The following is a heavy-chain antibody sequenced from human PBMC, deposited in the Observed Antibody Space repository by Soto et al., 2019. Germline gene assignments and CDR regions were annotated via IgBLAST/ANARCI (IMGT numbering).Heavy chain of an antibody. CDR2: IYYSGST. Sequence: TSETLSLTCTVSGGSVSSGSYYWSWIRQPPGKGLEWIGYIYYSGSTNYNPSLKSRVTISVDTSKNQFSLKLSSVTAADTAVYYCARGLVVVVAATPNYYYGMDVWGQGTTVTSP. J-gene: IGHJ6*02. V-gene: IGHV4-61*01. CDR1: GGSVSSGSYY. D-gene: IGHD2-15*01. CDR3: ARGLVVVVAATPNYYYGMDV.